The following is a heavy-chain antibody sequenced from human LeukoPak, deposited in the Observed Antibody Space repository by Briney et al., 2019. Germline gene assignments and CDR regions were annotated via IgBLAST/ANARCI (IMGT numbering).Heavy chain of an antibody. D-gene: IGHD2-15*01. V-gene: IGHV1-46*01. CDR1: GNTFTTYY. J-gene: IGHJ4*02. Sequence: ASVKVSCKASGNTFTTYYMHWVRQAPGQGLEWMGIINPSGGSTSYAQKYQGRVTMTRDTSTSTVYMELSSLRSEDTAVYYCARDLNVVVVAATPGYWGQGTLVTVSS. CDR2: INPSGGST. CDR3: ARDLNVVVVAATPGY.